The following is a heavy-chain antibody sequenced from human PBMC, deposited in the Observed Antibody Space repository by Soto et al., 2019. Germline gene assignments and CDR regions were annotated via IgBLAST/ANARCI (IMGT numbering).Heavy chain of an antibody. CDR3: AGASGGWDSNDY. V-gene: IGHV1-3*01. CDR2: INADNGNT. Sequence: QVQLVQSGAEVKKPGASVKVSCKASGYTFTGYVIHWVRQAPGQRLEWVGWINADNGNTQYSQKFQGRVTIARDSSASTAYMELSSLTSEDTAVYYCAGASGGWDSNDYWGQGALVTGSP. CDR1: GYTFTGYV. D-gene: IGHD3-10*01. J-gene: IGHJ4*02.